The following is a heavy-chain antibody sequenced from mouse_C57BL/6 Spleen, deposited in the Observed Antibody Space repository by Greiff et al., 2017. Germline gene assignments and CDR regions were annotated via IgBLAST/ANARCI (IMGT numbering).Heavy chain of an antibody. Sequence: QVQLQQPGAELVRPGSSVKLSCKASGYTFTSYWMHWVKQRPIQGLEWIGNIDPSDSETHYNQKFKDKATLTVDKSSSTAYMQLSSLTSEDSAVYYCTRRFIYARDYWGQGTSVTVSS. J-gene: IGHJ4*01. D-gene: IGHD1-1*01. CDR2: IDPSDSET. CDR1: GYTFTSYW. CDR3: TRRFIYARDY. V-gene: IGHV1-52*01.